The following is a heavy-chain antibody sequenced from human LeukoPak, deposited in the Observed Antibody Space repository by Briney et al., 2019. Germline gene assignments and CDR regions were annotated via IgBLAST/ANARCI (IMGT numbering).Heavy chain of an antibody. Sequence: PSETLSLTCTVSGGSISSGSYYWSWIRQPAGKGLEWIGRIYTSGSTNYNPSLKSRVTISVDTSKNQFSLKLSSVTAADTAVYYCARGEGGSAYYYYYGMDVWGQGTTVTVSS. CDR1: GGSISSGSYY. CDR2: IYTSGST. J-gene: IGHJ6*02. D-gene: IGHD1-26*01. CDR3: ARGEGGSAYYYYYGMDV. V-gene: IGHV4-61*02.